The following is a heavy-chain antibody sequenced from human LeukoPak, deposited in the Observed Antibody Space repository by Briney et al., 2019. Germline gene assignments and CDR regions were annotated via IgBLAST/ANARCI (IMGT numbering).Heavy chain of an antibody. V-gene: IGHV1-69*13. CDR3: ARDRDCSSTSCLAPWFDP. Sequence: ASVKVFCKASGGTFSSYAISWVRQAPGQGLEWMGGIIPIFGTANYAQKFQGRVTITADESTSTAYMELSSLRSEDTAVYYCARDRDCSSTSCLAPWFDPWGQGTLVTVSS. J-gene: IGHJ5*02. D-gene: IGHD2-2*01. CDR2: IIPIFGTA. CDR1: GGTFSSYA.